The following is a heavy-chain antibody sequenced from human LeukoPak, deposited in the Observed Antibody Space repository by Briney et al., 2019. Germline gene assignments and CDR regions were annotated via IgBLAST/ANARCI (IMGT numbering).Heavy chain of an antibody. CDR3: ATSGYSVGLFDY. V-gene: IGHV3-23*01. CDR1: GFTFSGYG. J-gene: IGHJ4*02. CDR2: ISGSGGST. Sequence: PGGSLRLSCAASGFTFSGYGMSWVRQAPGKGLKWVSAISGSGGSTYYADSVKGRITISRDNSKNTLYLQMNSLRAEDTAVYYCATSGYSVGLFDYWGQGTLVTVSS. D-gene: IGHD6-13*01.